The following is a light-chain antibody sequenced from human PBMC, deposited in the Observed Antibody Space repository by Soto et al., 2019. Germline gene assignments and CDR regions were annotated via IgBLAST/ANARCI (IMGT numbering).Light chain of an antibody. CDR2: DAS. CDR3: QQRSTWPHT. J-gene: IGKJ3*01. V-gene: IGKV3-11*01. CDR1: QSVSSY. Sequence: EIVLTQSPATLSLSPGERATLSCRASQSVSSYLAWYQQKPGRAPWLLIYDASNRATGIPARFSGSGSGTDFTLTISSLEPEDFAVYYCQQRSTWPHTFGPGTKVEIK.